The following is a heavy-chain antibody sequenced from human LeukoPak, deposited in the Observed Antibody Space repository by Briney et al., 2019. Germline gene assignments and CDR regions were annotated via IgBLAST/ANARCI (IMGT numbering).Heavy chain of an antibody. V-gene: IGHV4-39*01. D-gene: IGHD5-12*01. Sequence: SETLSLTCTVSGGSISSSSYYWGWIRQPPGKGLEWIGSIYYSGSTYYNPSLKSRVTISVDTSKNQFSLKLSSVTAADTAVYYCARLSPNPYSGYENYWGQGTLVTVSS. CDR1: GGSISSSSYY. J-gene: IGHJ4*02. CDR3: ARLSPNPYSGYENY. CDR2: IYYSGST.